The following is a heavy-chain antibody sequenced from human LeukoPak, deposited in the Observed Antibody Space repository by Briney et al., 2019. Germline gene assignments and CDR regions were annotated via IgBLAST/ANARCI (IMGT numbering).Heavy chain of an antibody. J-gene: IGHJ4*02. CDR1: GYTLTELS. V-gene: IGHV1-24*01. CDR2: FDPKDGDT. Sequence: ASVKVSCKVSGYTLTELSVHWVRQAPGKGLEWMGNFDPKDGDTIYAQRFQGRVTMTEDTSTHTAYMELSSLRSEDTAVYYCARGRSSSGSYPGPLDYWGQGTLVTVSS. CDR3: ARGRSSSGSYPGPLDY. D-gene: IGHD1-26*01.